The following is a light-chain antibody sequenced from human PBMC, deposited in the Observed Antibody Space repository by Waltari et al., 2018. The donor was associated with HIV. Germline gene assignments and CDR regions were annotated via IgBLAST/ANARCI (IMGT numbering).Light chain of an antibody. CDR3: QSYDSITWV. CDR2: EHN. Sequence: NFMLTQPHSVSESPGKTVTISCTGSGGSIASNYVQWYQQRPGSAPTTVIYEHNQRPSGVPGRFSGAIDSSSNSASLTISGLKTEDEADYYWQSYDSITWVFGGGTKLTVL. CDR1: GGSIASNY. V-gene: IGLV6-57*02. J-gene: IGLJ3*02.